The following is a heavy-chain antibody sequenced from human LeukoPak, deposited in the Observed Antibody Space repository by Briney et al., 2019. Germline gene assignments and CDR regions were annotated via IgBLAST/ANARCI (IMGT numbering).Heavy chain of an antibody. CDR2: INPNSGGT. CDR1: GYTFTGYY. J-gene: IGHJ3*02. V-gene: IGHV1-2*02. Sequence: ASVKVSFKASGYTFTGYYMHWVRQAPGQGLEWMGWINPNSGGTNYAQKLQGRVTMTTDTSTSTAYMELRSLRSDDTAVYYCAQGIPPLDAFDIWGQGTMVTVSS. CDR3: AQGIPPLDAFDI.